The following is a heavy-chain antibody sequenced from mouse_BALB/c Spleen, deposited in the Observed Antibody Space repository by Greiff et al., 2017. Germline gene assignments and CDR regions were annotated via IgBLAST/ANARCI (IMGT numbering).Heavy chain of an antibody. J-gene: IGHJ3*01. D-gene: IGHD2-3*01. CDR1: GYTFTSYW. CDR2: IDPSDSET. Sequence: QVQLQQPGAELVKPGAPVKLSCKASGYTFTSYWINWVKQRPGRGLEWIGRIDPSDSETHYNQKFKDKATLTVDKSSSTAYIQLSSLTSEDSAVYYCARSDGHQAWFAYWGQGTLVTVSA. V-gene: IGHV1-69*02. CDR3: ARSDGHQAWFAY.